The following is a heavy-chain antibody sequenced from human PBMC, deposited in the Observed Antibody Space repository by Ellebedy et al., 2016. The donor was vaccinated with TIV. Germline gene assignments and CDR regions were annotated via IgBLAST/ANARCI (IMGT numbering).Heavy chain of an antibody. CDR2: IYTGDRGEST. CDR3: ARDLLGGYSDYDWSAWDY. D-gene: IGHD5-12*01. V-gene: IGHV3-66*01. J-gene: IGHJ4*02. Sequence: GESLKISCVASGLTVSASYMSLVRQAPGKGLEWISVIYTGDRGESTFYADSVKGRFIVSRDNYKNTVFLQMNSLTAEDTAVYYCARDLLGGYSDYDWSAWDYWGQGSLVTVSS. CDR1: GLTVSASY.